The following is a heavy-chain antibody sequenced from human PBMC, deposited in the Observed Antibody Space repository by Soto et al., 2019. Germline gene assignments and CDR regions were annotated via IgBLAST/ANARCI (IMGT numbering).Heavy chain of an antibody. D-gene: IGHD3-10*01. CDR1: GFTFSSYG. Sequence: QVQLVESGGGVVQPGRSLRLSCAASGFTFSSYGMHWVRQAPGKGLEWVAVISYDGSNNDYADSVKGRFTISRDNSKNTLYLQMNSLRAEDTAVYYCAKSPQYYYGSGSYLTYWGQGTLVTVSS. J-gene: IGHJ4*02. V-gene: IGHV3-30*18. CDR2: ISYDGSNN. CDR3: AKSPQYYYGSGSYLTY.